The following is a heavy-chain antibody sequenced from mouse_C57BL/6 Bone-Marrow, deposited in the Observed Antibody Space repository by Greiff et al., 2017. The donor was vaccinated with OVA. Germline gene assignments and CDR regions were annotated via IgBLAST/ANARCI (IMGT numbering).Heavy chain of an antibody. CDR2: IRNKANNHAT. V-gene: IGHV6-6*01. CDR1: GFTFSDAW. D-gene: IGHD1-1*01. Sequence: EVQLQQSGGGLVQPGGSMKLSCAASGFTFSDAWMDWVRQSPEKGLEWVAEIRNKANNHATYYAESVKGRFTISRDDSKSSVYLQMNSLRAEDTGIYYCTLIYYYGSFYAMDYWGQGTSVTVSS. CDR3: TLIYYYGSFYAMDY. J-gene: IGHJ4*01.